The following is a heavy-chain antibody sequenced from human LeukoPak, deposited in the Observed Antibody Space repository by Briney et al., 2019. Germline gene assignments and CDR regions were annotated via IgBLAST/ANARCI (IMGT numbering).Heavy chain of an antibody. CDR2: IYPGDSDT. V-gene: IGHV5-51*01. CDR1: GYSFTSYW. CDR3: ARGPYYYGSGTQGGMDV. D-gene: IGHD3-10*01. J-gene: IGHJ6*02. Sequence: GESLKISCKGSGYSFTSYWIGRVRQMPGKGLEWMGIIYPGDSDTRYSPSFQGQVTISADKSISTAYLQWSSLKASDTAMYYCARGPYYYGSGTQGGMDVWGQGTTVTVSS.